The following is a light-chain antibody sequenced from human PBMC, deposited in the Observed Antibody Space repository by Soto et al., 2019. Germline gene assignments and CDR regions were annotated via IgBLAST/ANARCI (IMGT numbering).Light chain of an antibody. CDR3: QQGKRWPPIT. CDR2: DTF. V-gene: IGKV3-11*01. J-gene: IGKJ5*01. CDR1: QSVGTY. Sequence: EIVLTQSPATLSLSPGEKATPSCRPSQSVGTYLAWYQQKPGQAPRLLISDTFNRASGVPARFSGSGSGTHFTLTISGLEPEDFATYYCQQGKRWPPITFGQGTRLEI.